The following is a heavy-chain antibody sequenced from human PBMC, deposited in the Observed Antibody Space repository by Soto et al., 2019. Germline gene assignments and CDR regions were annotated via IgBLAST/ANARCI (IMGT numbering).Heavy chain of an antibody. CDR2: IYSSGIT. CDR1: GSSISGFY. V-gene: IGHV4-4*07. D-gene: IGHD3-10*01. Sequence: SETLSLTCTVSGSSISGFYWCWIRQPAGKGLEWIGRIYSSGITSYNPSLKSRVTMSVDTSKNQFSLNLTSATAADTAVYYCARGPGSYNWFDLWGQGTLVTVSS. CDR3: ARGPGSYNWFDL. J-gene: IGHJ5*02.